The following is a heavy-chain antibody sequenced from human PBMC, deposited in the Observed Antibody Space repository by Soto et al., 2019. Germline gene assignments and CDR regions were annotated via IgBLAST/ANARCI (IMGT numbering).Heavy chain of an antibody. Sequence: ASVKVSCKASGYTFTSYGISWVRQAPGQGLEWMGWISAYNGNTNYAQKLQGRVTMTTDTSTSTAYMELRSLRSDDTAVYYCASHPGYSSGWPPAGGDWFDPWGQGTLVTVSS. J-gene: IGHJ5*02. CDR3: ASHPGYSSGWPPAGGDWFDP. D-gene: IGHD6-19*01. CDR2: ISAYNGNT. V-gene: IGHV1-18*01. CDR1: GYTFTSYG.